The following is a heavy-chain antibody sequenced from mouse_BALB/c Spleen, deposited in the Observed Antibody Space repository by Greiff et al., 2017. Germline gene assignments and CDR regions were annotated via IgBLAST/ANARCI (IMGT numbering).Heavy chain of an antibody. CDR1: GYSITSDYA. D-gene: IGHD1-1*01. Sequence: DVKLVESGPGLVKPSQSLSLTCTVTGYSITSDYAWNWIRQFPGNKLEWMGYISYSGSTSYNPSLKSRISITRDTSKNQFFLQLNSVTTEDTATYYCATYGSSLDYWGQGTTLTVSS. V-gene: IGHV3-2*02. CDR2: ISYSGST. J-gene: IGHJ2*01. CDR3: ATYGSSLDY.